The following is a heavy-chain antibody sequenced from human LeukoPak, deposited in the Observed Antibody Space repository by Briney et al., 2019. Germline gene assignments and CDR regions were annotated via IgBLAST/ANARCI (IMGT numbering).Heavy chain of an antibody. Sequence: GGSLRLSCAASGFTFSRNAISWVRQAPGKGLEWVSLSGVSGDTYYADSVKGRFTISRDNSKDTVYLQTNSLRVEDTAVYYCAKGRPEDVWGKGATVIVSS. CDR3: AKGRPEDV. CDR1: GFTFSRNA. CDR2: SGVSGDT. J-gene: IGHJ6*04. V-gene: IGHV3-23*01.